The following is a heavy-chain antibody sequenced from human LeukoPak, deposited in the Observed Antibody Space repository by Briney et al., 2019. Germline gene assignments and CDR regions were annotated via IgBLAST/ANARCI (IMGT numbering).Heavy chain of an antibody. D-gene: IGHD3-22*01. J-gene: IGHJ3*02. CDR2: IGTAGDT. V-gene: IGHV3-13*01. CDR3: ARGGTYYYDSSAFDI. Sequence: GGSLRLSCAASGFTFSSYDMHWVRQATGKGLEWVSAIGTAGDTYYPGSVKGRFTISRENAKNSLYLQMNSLRAGDTAVYYCARGGTYYYDSSAFDIWGQGTMVTVSS. CDR1: GFTFSSYD.